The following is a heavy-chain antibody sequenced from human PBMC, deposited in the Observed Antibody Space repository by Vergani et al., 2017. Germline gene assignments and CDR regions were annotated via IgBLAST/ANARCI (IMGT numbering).Heavy chain of an antibody. V-gene: IGHV4-34*01. D-gene: IGHD3-22*01. CDR1: GGSFSGYY. CDR3: ARGRGTMIVVVITHWYFDL. CDR2: INHSGST. J-gene: IGHJ2*01. Sequence: QVQLQQWGAGLLKPSETLSLTCAVYGGSFSGYYWSWIRQPPGKGLEWIGEINHSGSTNYNPSLKSRVTISVDTSKNQFSLKLSSVTAADTAVYYCARGRGTMIVVVITHWYFDLWGRGTLVTVSS.